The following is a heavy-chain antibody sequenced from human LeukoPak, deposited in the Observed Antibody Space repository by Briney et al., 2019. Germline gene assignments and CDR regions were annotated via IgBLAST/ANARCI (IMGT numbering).Heavy chain of an antibody. D-gene: IGHD2-2*01. CDR1: GGSIGSYY. J-gene: IGHJ6*02. Sequence: SETLSLTCSVSGGSIGSYYWSWIRQPPGKGLEWIGYIYYSGSTNYSPSLKSRVTISVDTSKNQFSLKLSSVTAADTAVYYCARPRCSSTSCPDYYGMDVWGQGTTVTVSS. CDR3: ARPRCSSTSCPDYYGMDV. CDR2: IYYSGST. V-gene: IGHV4-59*08.